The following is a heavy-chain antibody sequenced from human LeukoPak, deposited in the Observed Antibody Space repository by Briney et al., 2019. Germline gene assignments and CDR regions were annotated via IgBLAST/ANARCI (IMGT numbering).Heavy chain of an antibody. Sequence: SETLSLTCTVSGGSVSSGSYYWSWIRQPPGKGLEWIGEINHSGSTNYNPSLKSRVTISVDTSKNQFSLKLSSVTAADTAVYYCARGPLVYYFDYWGQGTLVTVSS. J-gene: IGHJ4*02. CDR3: ARGPLVYYFDY. CDR2: INHSGST. V-gene: IGHV4-39*07. CDR1: GGSVSSGSYY. D-gene: IGHD6-6*01.